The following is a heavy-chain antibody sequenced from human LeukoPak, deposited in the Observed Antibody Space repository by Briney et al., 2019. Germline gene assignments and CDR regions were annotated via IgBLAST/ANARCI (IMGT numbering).Heavy chain of an antibody. D-gene: IGHD3-22*01. CDR2: INHSGGT. CDR1: GWSFRVYY. CDR3: ARDGHYYDSSGTYYYYGMDV. Sequence: PSQSLSPTYSVYGWSFRVYYWSWVRQLPVIGLHWTGEINHSGGTSYKSSLKSRVNISVDTSKKQFSLRLSSVTAADTAVYYCARDGHYYDSSGTYYYYGMDVWGQGTTVTVSS. J-gene: IGHJ6*02. V-gene: IGHV4-34*01.